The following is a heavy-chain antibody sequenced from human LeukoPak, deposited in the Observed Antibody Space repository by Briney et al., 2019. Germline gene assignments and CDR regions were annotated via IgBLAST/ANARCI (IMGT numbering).Heavy chain of an antibody. CDR1: GGSIGSSSYY. CDR3: ARGRVSSSTWYSTYYYFFYMDF. Sequence: SETLSLTCTVSGGSIGSSSYYWGWIRQPPGKGLNWIGSIYYSGSTYYNPSLKSRVTISVDTSRDQFSLKLSSVTAADTAVYYCARGRVSSSTWYSTYYYFFYMDFWGKGTTVTVSS. J-gene: IGHJ6*03. CDR2: IYYSGST. D-gene: IGHD4-11*01. V-gene: IGHV4-39*07.